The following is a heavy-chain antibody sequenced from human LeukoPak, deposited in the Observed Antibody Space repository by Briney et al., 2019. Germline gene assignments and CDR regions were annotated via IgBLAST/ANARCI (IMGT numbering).Heavy chain of an antibody. CDR3: ARSGYCSSTSCYPIDY. CDR2: IYPGDSDT. V-gene: IGHV5-51*01. Sequence: GESLKISCKGSGYSFTSYWIGWVRQMPGKGLEWMGIIYPGDSDTRYSPSFQGQVTISADKSISTAYLQLSSLKASDTAMYYCARSGYCSSTSCYPIDYWGQGTLVTVSS. CDR1: GYSFTSYW. D-gene: IGHD2-2*01. J-gene: IGHJ4*02.